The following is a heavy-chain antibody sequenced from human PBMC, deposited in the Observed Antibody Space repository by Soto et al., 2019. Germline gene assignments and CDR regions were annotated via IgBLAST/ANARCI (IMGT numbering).Heavy chain of an antibody. D-gene: IGHD6-19*01. J-gene: IGHJ3*02. Sequence: GASLKIWCKGDGDRFTSYWIGWVRQMPGKGLEWMGIIYPGDSDTRYSPSFQGQVTISADKSISTAYLQWSSLKASDTAMYYCARSIHGIAVAGQDAFDIWGQGKMVTGSS. CDR1: GDRFTSYW. CDR3: ARSIHGIAVAGQDAFDI. V-gene: IGHV5-51*01. CDR2: IYPGDSDT.